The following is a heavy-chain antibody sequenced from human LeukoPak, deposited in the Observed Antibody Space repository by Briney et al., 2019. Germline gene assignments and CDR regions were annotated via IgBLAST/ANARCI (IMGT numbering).Heavy chain of an antibody. CDR3: AKGAAAGKVDWFDP. Sequence: GGSLRLSCAASRFTFSAFAMTWVRQAPGKAPEWVSSITGGGNSAFYADSVKGRFTFSRDNSKNTLYLQMNSLRVDDTAVYYCAKGAAAGKVDWFDPWGQGTLVTVSS. CDR1: RFTFSAFA. J-gene: IGHJ5*02. CDR2: ITGGGNSA. D-gene: IGHD6-13*01. V-gene: IGHV3-23*01.